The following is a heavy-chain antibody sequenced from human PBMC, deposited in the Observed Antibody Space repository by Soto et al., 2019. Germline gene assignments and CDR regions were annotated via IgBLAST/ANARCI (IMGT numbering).Heavy chain of an antibody. Sequence: QVQLQEAGPGLVKPSETLSLTCTVSGGSMSSYYWSCIRQPPGKGLEWIGYIYYSGSTNYNPSLKSRVTISVNTYKNQFSLNLSSVTAAATAVHYCARSLAGSDYWVQEPLVTVSS. CDR1: GGSMSSYY. CDR3: ARSLAGSDY. V-gene: IGHV4-59*01. J-gene: IGHJ4*02. CDR2: IYYSGST. D-gene: IGHD3-3*02.